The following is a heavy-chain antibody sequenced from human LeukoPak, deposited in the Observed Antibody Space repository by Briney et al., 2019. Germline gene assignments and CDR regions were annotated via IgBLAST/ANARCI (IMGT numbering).Heavy chain of an antibody. Sequence: GGSLRLSCAASGFTVSSNYMSWVRQAPGKGLEWVSAISGSGGSTYYADSVKGRFTISRDNSKNTLYLQMNSLRAEDTAVYYCASPSQGYYDILTGYYDYWGQGTLVTVSS. CDR1: GFTVSSNY. J-gene: IGHJ4*02. CDR3: ASPSQGYYDILTGYYDY. CDR2: ISGSGGST. D-gene: IGHD3-9*01. V-gene: IGHV3-23*01.